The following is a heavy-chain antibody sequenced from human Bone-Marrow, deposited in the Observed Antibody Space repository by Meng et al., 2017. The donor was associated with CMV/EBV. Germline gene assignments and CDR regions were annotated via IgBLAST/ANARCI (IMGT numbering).Heavy chain of an antibody. CDR2: ISGSGSTI. CDR1: GFTFSDYY. D-gene: IGHD1-26*01. J-gene: IGHJ4*02. Sequence: GESLKISCAASGFTFSDYYMSWIRQAPGKGLEWVSYISGSGSTIYYADSVKGRFTISRDNAKNSLYLQMNSLRAEDTAVYYCARGEYSGSFDYWGQGTLVTVSS. CDR3: ARGEYSGSFDY. V-gene: IGHV3-11*04.